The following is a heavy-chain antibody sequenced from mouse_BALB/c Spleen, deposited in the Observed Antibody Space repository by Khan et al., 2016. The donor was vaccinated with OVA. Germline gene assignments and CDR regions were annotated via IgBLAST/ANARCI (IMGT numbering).Heavy chain of an antibody. CDR1: GDSITTGY. Sequence: EVQLQESGPSLVKPSQTLSLTCSVTGDSITTGYWNWIRKFPGNKLEYMGYIIYTGYTYYNPSLKSRISITRHTSNNQYSLQLNSVTDEDTATSYCSRSTYRYAFVYWGQGTLVTVSS. CDR2: IIYTGYT. J-gene: IGHJ3*01. CDR3: SRSTYRYAFVY. V-gene: IGHV3-8*02. D-gene: IGHD2-14*01.